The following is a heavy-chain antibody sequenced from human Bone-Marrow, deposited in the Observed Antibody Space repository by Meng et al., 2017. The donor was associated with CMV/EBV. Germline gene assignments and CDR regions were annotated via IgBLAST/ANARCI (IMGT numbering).Heavy chain of an antibody. Sequence: GESPKIPCVASGFTFSSYAMSWVRQAPGKGLEWVSPISGSGGSTYYADSVKGRFTISRDNSKNTLYLQMNSLRAEDTAVYYCARRRNYDFWSGYSRGAFVIWGQGTMVTVSS. CDR1: GFTFSSYA. CDR2: ISGSGGST. CDR3: ARRRNYDFWSGYSRGAFVI. V-gene: IGHV3-23*01. D-gene: IGHD3-3*01. J-gene: IGHJ3*02.